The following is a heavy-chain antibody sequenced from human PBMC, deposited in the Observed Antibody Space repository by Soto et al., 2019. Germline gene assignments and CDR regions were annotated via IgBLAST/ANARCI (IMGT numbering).Heavy chain of an antibody. CDR3: ARGGYYGSGSLGY. CDR1: GGSISRGGYS. Sequence: PSETLSLTCAVSGGSISRGGYSWSWIRQPPGKGLEWIGYVYHSGSTYYNPSLKSRVTISVDRSKNQFSLKLSSVTAADTAVYYCARGGYYGSGSLGYWGQGTLVTVSS. D-gene: IGHD3-10*01. J-gene: IGHJ4*02. V-gene: IGHV4-30-2*01. CDR2: VYHSGST.